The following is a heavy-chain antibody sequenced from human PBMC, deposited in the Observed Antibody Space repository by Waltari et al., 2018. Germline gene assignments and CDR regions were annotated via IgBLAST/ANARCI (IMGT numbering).Heavy chain of an antibody. CDR3: ARGGGSYYDYYYYYYMDV. CDR2: IIPILGIA. V-gene: IGHV1-69*04. Sequence: QVQLVQSGAEVKKPGSSVKVSCKASGGTFRSYAISWVRQAPGQGLEWMGGIIPILGIANYAQKFQGRVTITADESTSTAYMELSSLRSEDTAVYYCARGGGSYYDYYYYYYMDVWGKGTTVTVSS. D-gene: IGHD1-26*01. CDR1: GGTFRSYA. J-gene: IGHJ6*03.